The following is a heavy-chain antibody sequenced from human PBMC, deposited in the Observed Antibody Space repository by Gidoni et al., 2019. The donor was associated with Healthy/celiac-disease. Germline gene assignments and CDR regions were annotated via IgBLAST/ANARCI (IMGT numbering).Heavy chain of an antibody. D-gene: IGHD3-22*01. CDR3: AKKFDSSGYYSRFDY. Sequence: EVQLLESGGGLVQPGGSLRLSCAASGFTFSSYAMSWVRQAPGKGLEWVSAISCSGGSTYYADSVKGRFTFSRDNSKNTLYLQINSLRAEDTAVYYCAKKFDSSGYYSRFDYWGQGTLVTVSS. CDR1: GFTFSSYA. V-gene: IGHV3-23*01. CDR2: ISCSGGST. J-gene: IGHJ4*02.